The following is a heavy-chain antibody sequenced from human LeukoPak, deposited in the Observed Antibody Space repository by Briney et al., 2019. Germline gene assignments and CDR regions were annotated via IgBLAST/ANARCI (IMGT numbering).Heavy chain of an antibody. V-gene: IGHV4-61*02. Sequence: SETLSLTCTVSGGSISSGSYYWSWIRQPAGKGLEWIGRIYTSGSTNYNPSLKSRVTISVDTSKNQFSLKLSSVTAADTAVYYCARDSFTDAFDTWGQGTMVTVSS. CDR2: IYTSGST. J-gene: IGHJ3*02. CDR1: GGSISSGSYY. CDR3: ARDSFTDAFDT.